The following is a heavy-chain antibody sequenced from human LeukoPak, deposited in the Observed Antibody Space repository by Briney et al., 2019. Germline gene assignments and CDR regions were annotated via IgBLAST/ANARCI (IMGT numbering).Heavy chain of an antibody. CDR3: ARINYYDGSGFYRDY. J-gene: IGHJ4*02. Sequence: GGSLRLSCAVSGFTVSDYYMSWVRQAPGKGREWVAVIYSGGKTYYADSVKGRFTISRDDSKNTLHLQMNSLRAEDTAVYYCARINYYDGSGFYRDYWGQGTLVTVSS. D-gene: IGHD3-22*01. V-gene: IGHV3-53*01. CDR1: GFTVSDYY. CDR2: IYSGGKT.